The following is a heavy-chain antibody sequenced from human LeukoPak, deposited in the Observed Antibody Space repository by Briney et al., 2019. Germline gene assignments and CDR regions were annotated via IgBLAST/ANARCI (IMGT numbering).Heavy chain of an antibody. CDR3: AREPGYCSSTSCYFDY. CDR2: ISYDGSNK. J-gene: IGHJ4*02. D-gene: IGHD2-2*01. Sequence: GGSLRLSCAASGFTFSSYAMHWVRQAPGKGLEWVSVISYDGSNKYYADSVKGRFTISRDNSKNTLYLQMNSLRADDTAVYYCAREPGYCSSTSCYFDYWGQGTLVTVSS. CDR1: GFTFSSYA. V-gene: IGHV3-30*11.